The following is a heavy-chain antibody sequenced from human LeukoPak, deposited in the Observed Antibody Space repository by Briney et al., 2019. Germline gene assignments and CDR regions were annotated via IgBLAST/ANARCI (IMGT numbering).Heavy chain of an antibody. D-gene: IGHD6-19*01. Sequence: GGSLRLSCAASGFTFSNAWMSWVRQAPGKGLEWVGRIKSKTDGGTTGYAAPVKGRFTISRDDSKNTLYLQMNSLKTEDTAVYYCTTFIAVAGTSLNYFDYWGQGTLVTVSS. V-gene: IGHV3-15*01. CDR2: IKSKTDGGTT. CDR1: GFTFSNAW. J-gene: IGHJ4*02. CDR3: TTFIAVAGTSLNYFDY.